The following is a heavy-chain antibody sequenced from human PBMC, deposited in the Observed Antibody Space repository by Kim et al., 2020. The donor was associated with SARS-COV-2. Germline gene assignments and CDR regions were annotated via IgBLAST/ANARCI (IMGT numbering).Heavy chain of an antibody. Sequence: GGSLRLSCGVYGFNFRSYWMSWVRQAPGKGLEWVANIKEDGSVKQYVDSVKGRFTISRDNARNSLYLQMNSLRVDDTAVYYCARDGILSYTSSWDYWGPGSRVTGSS. CDR2: IKEDGSVK. J-gene: IGHJ4*02. CDR1: GFNFRSYW. CDR3: ARDGILSYTSSWDY. D-gene: IGHD6-13*01. V-gene: IGHV3-7*03.